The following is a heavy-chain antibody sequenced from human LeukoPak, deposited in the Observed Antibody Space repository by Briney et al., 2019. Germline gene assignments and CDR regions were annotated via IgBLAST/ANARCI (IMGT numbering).Heavy chain of an antibody. CDR1: GFTFSSYG. Sequence: GGSLRLSCAASGFTFSSYGMHWVRQAPGKGLEWVAVIWYDGSNKYYADSVKGRFTISRDNSKNTLYLQMNSLRAEDTAVYYCARDADSSGWHDAFDIWGQGTMVTVSS. CDR2: IWYDGSNK. V-gene: IGHV3-33*01. J-gene: IGHJ3*02. D-gene: IGHD6-19*01. CDR3: ARDADSSGWHDAFDI.